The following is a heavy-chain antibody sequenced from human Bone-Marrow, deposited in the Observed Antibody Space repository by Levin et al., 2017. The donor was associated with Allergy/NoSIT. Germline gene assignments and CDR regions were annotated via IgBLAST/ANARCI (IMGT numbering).Heavy chain of an antibody. D-gene: IGHD3-16*01. J-gene: IGHJ3*02. CDR1: GFTFSDYG. CDR2: FGTTT. V-gene: IGHV3-23*01. CDR3: ARRKNGFGGAYAFDI. Sequence: PGGSLRLSCAASGFTFSDYGMSWVRQPPGKGLEWVSSFGTTTYYADSVKGRFTISRDNSKNTLYLQMNTLKAGDTALYYCARRKNGFGGAYAFDIWGQGTMVTVYS.